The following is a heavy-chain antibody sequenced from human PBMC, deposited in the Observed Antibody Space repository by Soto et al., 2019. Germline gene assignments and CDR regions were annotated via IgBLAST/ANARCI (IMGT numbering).Heavy chain of an antibody. Sequence: PSETLSLTCTVSGGSISSGDYYWSWIRQPPGKGLEWIGYIYYSGSTDYNPSLKSRISISADASKNQFSLRVSSVTAADTAMYYCARHGFGDYSNIRIFDYWGQGTLVTVSS. CDR3: ARHGFGDYSNIRIFDY. J-gene: IGHJ4*02. CDR2: IYYSGST. V-gene: IGHV4-30-4*01. CDR1: GGSISSGDYY. D-gene: IGHD4-4*01.